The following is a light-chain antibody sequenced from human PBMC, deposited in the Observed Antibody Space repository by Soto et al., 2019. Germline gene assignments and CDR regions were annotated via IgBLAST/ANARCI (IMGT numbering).Light chain of an antibody. Sequence: DIQMTKSPSTLSASVGDTVTITCRASQRIRGWLAWHQQKPGKAPKLLIYDVSALKRGVPPSFSGSVSGTEFTLTISSLKPEDFATYYCQQYDSFSVKFGQGTKVEIK. CDR1: QRIRGW. J-gene: IGKJ1*01. V-gene: IGKV1-5*01. CDR3: QQYDSFSVK. CDR2: DVS.